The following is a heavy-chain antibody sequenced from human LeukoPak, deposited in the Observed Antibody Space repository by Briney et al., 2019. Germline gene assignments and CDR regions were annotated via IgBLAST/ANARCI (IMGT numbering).Heavy chain of an antibody. Sequence: PGGSLRLSCAGSGFIFNNYAMHWVRQPPGKGLEWVSGISWNSGSIYYADSVEGRFTISRDNAKNLLYLQMDSLRDEDTAVYYCSRDGGFWSAYPLDYWGQGTLVTVSA. J-gene: IGHJ4*02. CDR2: ISWNSGSI. D-gene: IGHD3-3*01. CDR3: SRDGGFWSAYPLDY. V-gene: IGHV3-9*01. CDR1: GFIFNNYA.